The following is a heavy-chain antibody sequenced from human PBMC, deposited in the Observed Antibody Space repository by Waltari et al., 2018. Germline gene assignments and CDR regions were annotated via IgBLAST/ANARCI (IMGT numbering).Heavy chain of an antibody. CDR1: GFTFSSYG. Sequence: VQLVESGGGVVQPGRSLRLSCAASGFTFSSYGMHWVRQAPGKGLEWVSAISGRGGSTYYADSVKGRFTISRDNSKNTLYLQMNSLRAEDTAVYYCAKDVGPRIFDYWGQGTLVTVSS. V-gene: IGHV3-23*04. J-gene: IGHJ4*02. CDR2: ISGRGGST. D-gene: IGHD1-26*01. CDR3: AKDVGPRIFDY.